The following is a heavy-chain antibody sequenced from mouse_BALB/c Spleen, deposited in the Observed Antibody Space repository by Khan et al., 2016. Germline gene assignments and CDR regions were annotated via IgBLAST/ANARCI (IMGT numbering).Heavy chain of an antibody. V-gene: IGHV14-3*02. Sequence: VQLQQPGAELVKPGASVKLSCTASGFNIKDTDMHWVKQRPEQGLEWIGRIDPANGNTKYDPKFQGKATITADTSSNTAYLQLSSLKSEDTAVYYCARSPYDYDVGFAYWGQGTLVTVSA. CDR3: ARSPYDYDVGFAY. D-gene: IGHD2-4*01. CDR1: GFNIKDTD. CDR2: IDPANGNT. J-gene: IGHJ3*01.